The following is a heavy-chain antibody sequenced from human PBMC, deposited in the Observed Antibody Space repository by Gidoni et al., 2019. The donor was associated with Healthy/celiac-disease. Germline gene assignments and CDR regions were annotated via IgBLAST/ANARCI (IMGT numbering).Heavy chain of an antibody. J-gene: IGHJ4*02. Sequence: QVQLQESGPGLVKPSQTLSLTCPVSGGSISSGGSYWRWIRQHPGKGLEWIGYIYYSGSTYYNPSLKSRVTRSVDTSKNQFSLKLSSVTAADTAVYYCARAPPARGVFDYWGQGTLVTVSS. CDR2: IYYSGST. V-gene: IGHV4-31*03. CDR3: ARAPPARGVFDY. CDR1: GGSISSGGSY. D-gene: IGHD3-10*01.